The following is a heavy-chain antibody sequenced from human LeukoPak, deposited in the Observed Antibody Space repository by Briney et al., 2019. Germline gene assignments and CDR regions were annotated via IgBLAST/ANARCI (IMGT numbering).Heavy chain of an antibody. CDR3: ARGSGRYDY. J-gene: IGHJ4*02. D-gene: IGHD6-19*01. V-gene: IGHV4-4*07. CDR1: GGSISGYY. CDR2: IYVSGST. Sequence: PSETLSLTCTVSGGSISGYYWSWIRQPAGEGLEWIGRIYVSGSTNYNPSLKSRVTMSVDTSKNQFSLKLSSVTAADTAVYYCARGSGRYDYWGQGTLVTVSS.